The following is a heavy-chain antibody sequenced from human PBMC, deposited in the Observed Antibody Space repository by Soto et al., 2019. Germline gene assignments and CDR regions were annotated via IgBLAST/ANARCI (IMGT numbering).Heavy chain of an antibody. J-gene: IGHJ5*02. D-gene: IGHD1-1*01. V-gene: IGHV4-30-2*01. CDR2: TYHSGST. CDR3: AGDQLEGNWFDP. Sequence: SETLSLTCAVSGGSISSGGYSWNWIRQPPGKGLEWIGYTYHSGSTLYNPSLKSRVTISVDKSKNQFSLKLSSVTAADTAVYYCAGDQLEGNWFDPWGQGTLVTVSS. CDR1: GGSISSGGYS.